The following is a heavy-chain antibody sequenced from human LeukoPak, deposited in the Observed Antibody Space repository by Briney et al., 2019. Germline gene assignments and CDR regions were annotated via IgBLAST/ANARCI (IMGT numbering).Heavy chain of an antibody. CDR2: ISAYNGNT. Sequence: GASVKVSCKASGYTFTSYGISWVRQAPGQGLEWMGWISAYNGNTNYAQKLQGRVTMTTDTSTSTAYMELRSLRSDDTAVYYCARAHLVGMYYDILTGKEMDGFVSWFDPWGQGTLVTVSS. J-gene: IGHJ5*02. D-gene: IGHD3-9*01. V-gene: IGHV1-18*01. CDR3: ARAHLVGMYYDILTGKEMDGFVSWFDP. CDR1: GYTFTSYG.